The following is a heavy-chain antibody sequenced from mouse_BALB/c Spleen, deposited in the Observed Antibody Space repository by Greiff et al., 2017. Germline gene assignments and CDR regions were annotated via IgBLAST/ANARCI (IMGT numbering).Heavy chain of an antibody. CDR3: ARYGDGDAMDY. Sequence: VMLQQSGAELVRPGSSVKISCKASGYAFSSYWMNWVKQRPGQGLEWIGQIYPGDGDTNYNGKFKGKATLTADKSSSTAYMQLSSLTSEDSAVYFCARYGDGDAMDYWGQGTSVTVSS. D-gene: IGHD1-1*02. CDR1: GYAFSSYW. CDR2: IYPGDGDT. V-gene: IGHV1-80*01. J-gene: IGHJ4*01.